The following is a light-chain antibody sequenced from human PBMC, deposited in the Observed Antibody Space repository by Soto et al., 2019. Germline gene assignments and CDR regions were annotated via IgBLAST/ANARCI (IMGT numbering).Light chain of an antibody. CDR3: CSYAGIYVV. J-gene: IGLJ2*01. Sequence: QSALTQPRSVSGSPGQSVTISCTGTSSDVGGYNYVSWYQQHPGKAPKLMIHDVSKRPSGVPDRFSGSKSGNTASLTISGLQAEDEADYYCCSYAGIYVVFGGGTKVTVL. CDR2: DVS. CDR1: SSDVGGYNY. V-gene: IGLV2-11*01.